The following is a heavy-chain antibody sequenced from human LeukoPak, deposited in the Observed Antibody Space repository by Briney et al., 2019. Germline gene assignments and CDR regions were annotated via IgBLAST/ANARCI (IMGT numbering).Heavy chain of an antibody. CDR3: ARGAGADNMYFDH. Sequence: GGSLRLSCAASRFTFSMYAMNWVRQAPGQGLEWVGFISYDGNNKDYPHSLKGRFTISRDNSKNTLYLQMNSLTADDTAVYYCARGAGADNMYFDHWGQGTLVTVSS. D-gene: IGHD6-19*01. CDR2: ISYDGNNK. CDR1: RFTFSMYA. J-gene: IGHJ4*02. V-gene: IGHV3-30*04.